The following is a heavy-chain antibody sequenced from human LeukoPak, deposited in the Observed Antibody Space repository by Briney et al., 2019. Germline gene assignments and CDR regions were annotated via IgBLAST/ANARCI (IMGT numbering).Heavy chain of an antibody. Sequence: GGSLRLSCAVSGFTFSSFWMHWVRQPPGEGLVWVSRINSDGSSTTYADSVKGRFTISRDNAKNTLYLQMNSLRAEDTAVYYCVRGTGYAVFGIWGQGTMVTVSS. D-gene: IGHD5-12*01. CDR2: INSDGSST. J-gene: IGHJ3*02. V-gene: IGHV3-74*01. CDR1: GFTFSSFW. CDR3: VRGTGYAVFGI.